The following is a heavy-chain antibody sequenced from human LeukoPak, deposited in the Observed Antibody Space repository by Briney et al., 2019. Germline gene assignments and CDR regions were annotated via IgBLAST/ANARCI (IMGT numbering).Heavy chain of an antibody. J-gene: IGHJ4*02. CDR3: ARHLNYYLDY. CDR2: ITTSSRYI. CDR1: PLTFSSYS. D-gene: IGHD3-10*01. V-gene: IGHV3-21*01. Sequence: PGGSLTLSCAASPLTFSSYSLNWVRQAPGKGLEWVSSITTSSRYIYYADSVKGRFTISRDNAKNTLYLQMNSLRAEDTAVYYCARHLNYYLDYWGQGTLVTVSS.